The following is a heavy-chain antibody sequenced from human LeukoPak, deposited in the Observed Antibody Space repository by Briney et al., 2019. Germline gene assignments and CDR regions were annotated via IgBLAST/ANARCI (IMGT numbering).Heavy chain of an antibody. J-gene: IGHJ5*02. Sequence: GGSLRLSCAASGFTFTKYALGWVRQAPGQGLGWGSAISGDGGSTYHADSVKGRFTISRDNYKNTVYLQMNSLRVEDTAVYYCAKSEEGREHILPFDPWGQGSQVSVSS. CDR3: AKSEEGREHILPFDP. CDR2: ISGDGGST. D-gene: IGHD1/OR15-1a*01. V-gene: IGHV3-23*01. CDR1: GFTFTKYA.